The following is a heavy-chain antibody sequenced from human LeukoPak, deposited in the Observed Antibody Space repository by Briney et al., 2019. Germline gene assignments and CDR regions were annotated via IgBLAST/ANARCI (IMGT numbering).Heavy chain of an antibody. Sequence: SETLSLTCTVSGGSISSYYWGWIRQPPGKGLEWIGYIYYSGSTNYNPSLKSRVTISVDTSKNQFSLKLSSVTAADTAVYYCARESTAMAYNWFDPWGQGTLVTVSS. J-gene: IGHJ5*02. D-gene: IGHD5-18*01. V-gene: IGHV4-59*01. CDR1: GGSISSYY. CDR2: IYYSGST. CDR3: ARESTAMAYNWFDP.